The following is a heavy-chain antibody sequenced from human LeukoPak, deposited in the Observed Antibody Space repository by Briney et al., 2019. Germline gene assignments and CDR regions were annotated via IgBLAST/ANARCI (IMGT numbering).Heavy chain of an antibody. CDR1: GFTFSSYE. V-gene: IGHV3-48*03. CDR2: ISSSGSTI. J-gene: IGHJ3*02. Sequence: PGGSLRLSCAASGFTFSSYEMNWVRQAPGKGLEWVSYISSSGSTIYYADSVKGRFTIPRDNSKNTLYLQMNSLRAEDTAVYYCAKGGIVHPFDIWGQGTMVTVSS. CDR3: AKGGIVHPFDI. D-gene: IGHD1-26*01.